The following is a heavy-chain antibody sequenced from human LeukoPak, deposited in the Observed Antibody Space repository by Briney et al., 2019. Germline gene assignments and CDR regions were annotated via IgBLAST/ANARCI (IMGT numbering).Heavy chain of an antibody. Sequence: SETLSLTCTLSGGSISTYFWSWIRQPPGKALEWIGYISHTGSTNYNPSLKSRVTISVDTSKNQFSLKLSSVTAADTAVYYCARDIVGATGHFDYWGQGTLVTVSS. CDR1: GGSISTYF. D-gene: IGHD1-26*01. CDR3: ARDIVGATGHFDY. J-gene: IGHJ4*02. CDR2: ISHTGST. V-gene: IGHV4-59*01.